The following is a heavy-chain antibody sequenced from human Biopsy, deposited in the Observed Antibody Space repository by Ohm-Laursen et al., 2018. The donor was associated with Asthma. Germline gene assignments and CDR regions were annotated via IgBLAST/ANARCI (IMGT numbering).Heavy chain of an antibody. D-gene: IGHD3-3*01. CDR3: ARTFHFWSPYHAEHYQL. J-gene: IGHJ1*01. CDR2: IKHDGSEK. V-gene: IGHV3-7*01. Sequence: SLRLSCAASGFSFSEFVMHWARQVPGQGLEWVANIKHDGSEKNHVDSLKGRFTISRDNVKNLLFLQMNSLRAEDTAVYYCARTFHFWSPYHAEHYQLWGQGTLVTVSS. CDR1: GFSFSEFV.